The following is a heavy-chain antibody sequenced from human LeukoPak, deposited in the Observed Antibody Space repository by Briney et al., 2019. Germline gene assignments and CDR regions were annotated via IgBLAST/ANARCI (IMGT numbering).Heavy chain of an antibody. D-gene: IGHD1-26*01. V-gene: IGHV1-46*01. J-gene: IGHJ4*02. CDR3: ARDIYQRHLGAASFDY. CDR1: GYTFTDYY. CDR2: INPGGDFT. Sequence: GASVKVSCKASGYTFTDYYIHWVRQAPGQGLEWMGIINPGGDFTDYAQKFQGRLTMTRDTSTSTVYMELSSLTSEDTAVYFCARDIYQRHLGAASFDYWGQGTLVTVSS.